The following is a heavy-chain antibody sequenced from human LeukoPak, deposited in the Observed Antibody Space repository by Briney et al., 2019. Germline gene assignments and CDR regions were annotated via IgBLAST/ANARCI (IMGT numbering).Heavy chain of an antibody. D-gene: IGHD3-10*01. CDR3: AKDLSYYGSGSYYMPSFDY. Sequence: SGGSLRLSCAASGFTFSSYAMSWVRQAPGKGLEWGTAFRCIGDSTYYPDSAKGAFTLSRDNSKNTLYLQVNSLRAEDTAVYYCAKDLSYYGSGSYYMPSFDYWGQGTLVTV. V-gene: IGHV3-23*01. CDR2: FRCIGDST. J-gene: IGHJ4*02. CDR1: GFTFSSYA.